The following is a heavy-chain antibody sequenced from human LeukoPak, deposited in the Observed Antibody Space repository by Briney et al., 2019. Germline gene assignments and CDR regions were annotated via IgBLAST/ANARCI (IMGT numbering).Heavy chain of an antibody. J-gene: IGHJ5*02. V-gene: IGHV4-39*07. CDR1: GGSISSSSYY. CDR3: ARVVGSSTNWFDP. D-gene: IGHD6-13*01. CDR2: IYYSGST. Sequence: SETPSLTCTVSGGSISSSSYYWGWIRQPPGKGLEWIGSIYYSGSTYYNPSLKSRVTISVDTSKNQFSLKLSSVTAADTAVYYCARVVGSSTNWFDPWRQGTLVTVSS.